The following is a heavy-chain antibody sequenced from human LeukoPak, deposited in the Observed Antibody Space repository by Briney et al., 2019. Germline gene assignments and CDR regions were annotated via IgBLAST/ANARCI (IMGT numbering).Heavy chain of an antibody. CDR3: AREIHWSQPLIYCSGGSASNWFDP. Sequence: GGSLRLSCAASGFALSNYWMSWVRQAPGKGLEWVANIKQDGSEKYYVDSVKGRFTISRDNAKNSLYLQMNSLRAEDTAVYYCAREIHWSQPLIYCSGGSASNWFDPWGQGTLVTVSS. D-gene: IGHD2-15*01. J-gene: IGHJ5*02. CDR1: GFALSNYW. CDR2: IKQDGSEK. V-gene: IGHV3-7*01.